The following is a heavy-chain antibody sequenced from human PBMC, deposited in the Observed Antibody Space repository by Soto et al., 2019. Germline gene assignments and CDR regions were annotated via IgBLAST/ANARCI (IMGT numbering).Heavy chain of an antibody. V-gene: IGHV1-69*13. D-gene: IGHD5-12*01. CDR2: IIPIFGTA. J-gene: IGHJ3*02. CDR3: ARGVATIPGTFDI. CDR1: GGTFSSYA. Sequence: SVKVSCKASGGTFSSYAISWVRQAPGQGLEWMGGIIPIFGTANYAQKFQGRATITADESTSTAYMELSSLRSEDTAVYYCARGVATIPGTFDIWGQGTMVTVSS.